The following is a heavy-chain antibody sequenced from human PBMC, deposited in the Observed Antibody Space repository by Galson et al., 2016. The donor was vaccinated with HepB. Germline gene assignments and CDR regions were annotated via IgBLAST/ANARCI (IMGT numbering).Heavy chain of an antibody. CDR1: GFTFSSYW. D-gene: IGHD2-21*01. V-gene: IGHV3-7*03. CDR3: ARGRDWQLPNQYFDN. J-gene: IGHJ4*02. Sequence: SLRLSCAASGFTFSSYWMSWLRQAPGKGLEWVATIKEDGSDKYYVDSVKGRFTISKDNAKNSLSLQMNSLRAEDTAVYYCARGRDWQLPNQYFDNWGQGTLVTVSS. CDR2: IKEDGSDK.